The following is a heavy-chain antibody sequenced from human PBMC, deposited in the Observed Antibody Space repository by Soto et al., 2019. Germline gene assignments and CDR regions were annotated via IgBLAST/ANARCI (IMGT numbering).Heavy chain of an antibody. CDR1: GGSISSYY. CDR3: ERGSPTVTAMAFAI. V-gene: IGHV4-59*01. J-gene: IGHJ3*02. Sequence: QVQLQESGPGLVKPSETLSLTCTVSGGSISSYYWSWIRQPPGTGLEWIGYIYDSGSTNYNPSRKRRFTISVHTSKNQLSLELSSVTAAGTAVYYWERGSPTVTAMAFAIWGQGTMVTVSS. CDR2: IYDSGST. D-gene: IGHD4-4*01.